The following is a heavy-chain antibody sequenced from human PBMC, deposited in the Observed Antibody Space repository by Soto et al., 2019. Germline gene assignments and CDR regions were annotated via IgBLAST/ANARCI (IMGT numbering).Heavy chain of an antibody. CDR2: ISSSSSTI. J-gene: IGHJ6*03. V-gene: IGHV3-48*01. D-gene: IGHD3-3*01. CDR1: GFTFSSYS. CDR3: ARDLLSTILGYMDV. Sequence: GGSLRLSCAASGFTFSSYSMNWVRQAPGKGLEWVSYISSSSSTIYYADSVKGRFTISRDNAKNSLYLQMNSLRAEDTAVYYCARDLLSTILGYMDVWGKGTTVTVSS.